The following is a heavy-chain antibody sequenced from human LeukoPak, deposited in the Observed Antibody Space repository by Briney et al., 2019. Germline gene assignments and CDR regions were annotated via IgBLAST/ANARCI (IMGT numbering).Heavy chain of an antibody. CDR2: INPNSGGT. Sequence: ASVKVSCKASGYTFTGYYMHWVRQAPGQGLEWMGWINPNSGGTNYAQKFQGRVTISVDTSKNQFSLKLSSVTAADTAVYYCAKVAKYYYGPETYFFFEHWGQGTLVTVSS. CDR1: GYTFTGYY. D-gene: IGHD3-10*01. V-gene: IGHV1-2*02. CDR3: AKVAKYYYGPETYFFFEH. J-gene: IGHJ4*02.